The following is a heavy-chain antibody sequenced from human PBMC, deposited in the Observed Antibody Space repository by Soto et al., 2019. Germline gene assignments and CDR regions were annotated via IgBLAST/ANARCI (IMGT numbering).Heavy chain of an antibody. J-gene: IGHJ4*02. Sequence: SVKVSCKASGGTFSSYAISWVRQAPGQGLEWMGGIIPIFGTANYAQKFQGRVTITADESTSTAYMELSSLRSEDTAVYYCARSHGIVGATLIPRHFDYWGQGTLVTVSS. CDR2: IIPIFGTA. CDR1: GGTFSSYA. D-gene: IGHD1-26*01. CDR3: ARSHGIVGATLIPRHFDY. V-gene: IGHV1-69*13.